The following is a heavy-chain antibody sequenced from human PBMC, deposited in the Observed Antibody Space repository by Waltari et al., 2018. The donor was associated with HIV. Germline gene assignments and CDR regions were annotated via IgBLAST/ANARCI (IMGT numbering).Heavy chain of an antibody. Sequence: EVQLVESGGGLVQPGGSLRLSCAASGFTFSNYWMHWVRQAPGKGLVWGLGIYRDGCTASYADSVKGRITISRDNAKNTLYLQMNSLRAEDTAVYYCARRHSSVGILDSWGQGTLVTVSS. J-gene: IGHJ4*02. CDR3: ARRHSSVGILDS. CDR1: GFTFSNYW. D-gene: IGHD6-19*01. V-gene: IGHV3-74*01. CDR2: IYRDGCTA.